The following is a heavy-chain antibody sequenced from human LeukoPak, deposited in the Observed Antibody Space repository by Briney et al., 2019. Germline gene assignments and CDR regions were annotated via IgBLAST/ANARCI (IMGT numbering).Heavy chain of an antibody. CDR3: ARDDSSGYSC. D-gene: IGHD3-22*01. V-gene: IGHV4-34*01. CDR1: GGSFSGYY. CDR2: INHSGST. J-gene: IGHJ4*02. Sequence: SETLSLTCAVYGGSFSGYYWSWIRQPPGKGLEWIGEINHSGSTNYNPSLKSRVTISVDTSKNQFSLKLSSVTAADTAVYYCARDDSSGYSCWGQGTLVTVSS.